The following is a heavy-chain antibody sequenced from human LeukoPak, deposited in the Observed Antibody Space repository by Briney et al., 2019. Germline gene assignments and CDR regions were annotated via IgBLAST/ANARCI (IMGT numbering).Heavy chain of an antibody. V-gene: IGHV4-59*08. CDR2: IYYSGTT. D-gene: IGHD3-22*01. CDR3: ARRSGYYYDSSGFLDY. Sequence: SETLSLTCTVSGASISSYYWSWIRQPPGRGLEWIGYIYYSGTTNYNPSLKSRVTISVDTSKTQFSLKLNSVTAADTAMYYCARRSGYYYDSSGFLDYWGQGTLVTVSS. J-gene: IGHJ4*02. CDR1: GASISSYY.